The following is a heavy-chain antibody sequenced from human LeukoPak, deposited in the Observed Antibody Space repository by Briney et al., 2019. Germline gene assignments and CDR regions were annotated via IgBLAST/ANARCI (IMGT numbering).Heavy chain of an antibody. V-gene: IGHV4-39*01. CDR1: DGSISGGTYY. D-gene: IGHD3-22*01. Sequence: SETLSLTCTVSDGSISGGTYYWGWIRQPPGKGLEWIGTVSYSGTTYYKSSLKSRVTISVDTSKNQFSLYLNSVTAADTAVYYCARRHDSSGYYGFDYWGQGILVTVSS. CDR2: VSYSGTT. J-gene: IGHJ4*02. CDR3: ARRHDSSGYYGFDY.